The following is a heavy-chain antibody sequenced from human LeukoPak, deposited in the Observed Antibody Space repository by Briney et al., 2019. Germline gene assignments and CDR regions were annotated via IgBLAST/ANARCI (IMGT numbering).Heavy chain of an antibody. CDR1: GFTFSSYS. J-gene: IGHJ4*02. CDR2: ISSSSSTI. D-gene: IGHD3-3*01. V-gene: IGHV3-48*01. Sequence: GGSLRLSCAASGFTFSSYSMNWVRQAPGKGLEWVSYISSSSSTIYYADSVKGRFSVSRDNSKKTLYLQMNSLRAEDTAVYYCAKRSGGPSPFDYWGQGALVTVSS. CDR3: AKRSGGPSPFDY.